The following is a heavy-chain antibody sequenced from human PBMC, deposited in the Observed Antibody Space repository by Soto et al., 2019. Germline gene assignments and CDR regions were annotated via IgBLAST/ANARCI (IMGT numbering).Heavy chain of an antibody. CDR2: IIPIFGTE. D-gene: IGHD2-21*01. V-gene: IGHV1-69*12. J-gene: IGHJ4*02. Sequence: QVQLVQSGAEVKKPGSSVKVSCKASGGTFSSYAISWVRQAPGQGLEWMGGIIPIFGTENYAQKFQGRVTITADDSTSTAYIELRSLRSEDTAVYYCARECEPRDGYNPYFDYWVQGTLVTVSS. CDR3: ARECEPRDGYNPYFDY. CDR1: GGTFSSYA.